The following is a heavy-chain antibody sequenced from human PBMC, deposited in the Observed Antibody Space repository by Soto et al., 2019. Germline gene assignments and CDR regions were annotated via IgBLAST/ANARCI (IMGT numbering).Heavy chain of an antibody. CDR2: FDPEDGET. J-gene: IGHJ4*02. Sequence: GASVKVSCKVSGYTVTELSMHWVRQAPGKGLEWMGGFDPEDGETIYAQKFQGRVTMTEDTSTDTTYMELSSLRSEDTAVYYCATIAPLNGDYLGLFVGYFDFWGQGTLVTVSS. CDR1: GYTVTELS. CDR3: ATIAPLNGDYLGLFVGYFDF. D-gene: IGHD4-17*01. V-gene: IGHV1-24*01.